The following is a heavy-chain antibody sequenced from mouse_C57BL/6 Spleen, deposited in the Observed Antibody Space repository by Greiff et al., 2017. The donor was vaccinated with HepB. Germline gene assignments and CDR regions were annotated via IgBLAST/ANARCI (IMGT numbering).Heavy chain of an antibody. D-gene: IGHD2-3*01. V-gene: IGHV1-20*01. J-gene: IGHJ2*01. CDR2: INPYNGDT. CDR3: ARLGIYDGYYLFDY. Sequence: VQLKQSGPELVKPGDSVKISCKASGYSFTGYFMNWVMQSHGKSLEWIGRINPYNGDTFYNQKFKGKATLTVDKSSSTAHMELRSLTSEDSAVYYCARLGIYDGYYLFDYWGQGTTLTVSS. CDR1: GYSFTGYF.